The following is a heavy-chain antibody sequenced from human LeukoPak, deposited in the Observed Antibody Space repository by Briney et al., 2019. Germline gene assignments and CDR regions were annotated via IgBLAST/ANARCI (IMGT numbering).Heavy chain of an antibody. J-gene: IGHJ4*02. CDR2: ISGSGGSP. D-gene: IGHD3-3*01. V-gene: IGHV3-23*01. CDR3: AKGPTYYDFWSGYYGGGYYFDY. Sequence: PGGSLRLSCAASGFTFSSYAMSWVRQAPGKGLEWVSAISGSGGSPYYADSVKGRFTISRDNSKNTLYLQMNSLRAEDTAVYYCAKGPTYYDFWSGYYGGGYYFDYWGQGTLVTVSS. CDR1: GFTFSSYA.